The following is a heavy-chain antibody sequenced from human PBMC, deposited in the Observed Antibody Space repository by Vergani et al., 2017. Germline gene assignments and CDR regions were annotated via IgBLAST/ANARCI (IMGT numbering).Heavy chain of an antibody. Sequence: QVQLQESGPGLVKPSETLSLTCTVSGAAIKDFYWSWFRQPPGKGLEWIGYVYYTGSTTYNPSLKSRVTISVDTSNNQVSLRMTSLTAADTAIYYCARDRDLYCRSTTSCHNWFDPWGQGSLVTVSS. CDR2: VYYTGST. D-gene: IGHD2/OR15-2a*01. V-gene: IGHV4-59*01. CDR3: ARDRDLYCRSTTSCHNWFDP. J-gene: IGHJ5*02. CDR1: GAAIKDFY.